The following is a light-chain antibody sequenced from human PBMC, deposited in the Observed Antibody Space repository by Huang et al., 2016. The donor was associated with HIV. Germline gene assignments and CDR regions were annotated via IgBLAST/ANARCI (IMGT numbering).Light chain of an antibody. V-gene: IGKV1-39*01. J-gene: IGKJ2*01. CDR1: QSINKF. Sequence: DIQMTQYPSSLSASVGDRVTITCRASQSINKFLHWYRQRPGEAPKLLISAASSLQGGVPSSFSGSGAETDFTLTISRLQPEDVATYYCQQSYNPPYTFGQGTKLEI. CDR2: AAS. CDR3: QQSYNPPYT.